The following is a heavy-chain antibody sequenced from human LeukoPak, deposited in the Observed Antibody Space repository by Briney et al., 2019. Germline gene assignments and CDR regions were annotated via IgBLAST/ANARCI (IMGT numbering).Heavy chain of an antibody. V-gene: IGHV3-7*01. CDR1: GSTFSSYW. J-gene: IGHJ3*02. CDR3: ARVPGGTQSSI. Sequence: PGGSLRLSCAASGSTFSSYWMSWVRQAPGKGLEWVANIKQDGSEKYYVDSVKGRFTISRDNAKNSLYLQMNSLRAEDTAVYYCARVPGGTQSSIWGQGTMVTVSS. D-gene: IGHD6-13*01. CDR2: IKQDGSEK.